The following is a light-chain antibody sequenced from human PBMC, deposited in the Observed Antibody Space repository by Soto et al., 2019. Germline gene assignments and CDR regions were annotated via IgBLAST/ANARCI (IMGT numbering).Light chain of an antibody. J-gene: IGKJ1*01. CDR3: LQDYNYPRT. V-gene: IGKV1-6*01. CDR2: EAS. CDR1: QDIGKD. Sequence: AIQMTQSPSSLSASVGDRATLTCRASQDIGKDLGWYQQKPGEAPKLLIFEASTVQTGVPSRFSGSGSGTDFTLTISSLQPEDFATYFCLQDYNYPRTFGQGTTVALK.